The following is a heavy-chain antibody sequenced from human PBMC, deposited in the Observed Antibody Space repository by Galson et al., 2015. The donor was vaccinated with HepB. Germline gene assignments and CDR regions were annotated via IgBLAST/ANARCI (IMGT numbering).Heavy chain of an antibody. CDR2: ISWNSGSI. J-gene: IGHJ4*02. D-gene: IGHD2-21*02. V-gene: IGHV3-9*01. Sequence: SLRLSCAASGFTFDDYAMHWVRQAPGKGLEWVSGISWNSGSIGYADSVKGRFTISRDNAKNSLYLQMNSLRAEDTALYYCAKDGGSSCGDCYSWPDYWGQGTLVTVSS. CDR1: GFTFDDYA. CDR3: AKDGGSSCGDCYSWPDY.